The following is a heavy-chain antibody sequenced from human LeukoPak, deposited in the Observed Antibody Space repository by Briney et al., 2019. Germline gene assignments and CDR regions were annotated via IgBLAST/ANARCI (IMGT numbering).Heavy chain of an antibody. CDR3: ASSVFGELSTPYYFDY. J-gene: IGHJ4*02. D-gene: IGHD3-10*01. V-gene: IGHV1-18*01. CDR2: ISAYNGNT. CDR1: GYTFTSYG. Sequence: GASVKVSCKASGYTFTSYGISWVRQAPGQGLEWMGWISAYNGNTNYAQKLQGRVTMTTDTSMSTAYMELRSLRSDDTAVYYCASSVFGELSTPYYFDYWGQGTLVTVSS.